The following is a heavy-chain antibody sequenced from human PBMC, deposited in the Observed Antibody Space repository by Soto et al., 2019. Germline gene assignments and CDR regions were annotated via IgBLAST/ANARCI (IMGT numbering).Heavy chain of an antibody. CDR3: ASVGDTATGYYFDY. J-gene: IGHJ4*02. Sequence: GESLKISCKGSGYRFTNYWIGWVRQMPGKGLEWMGIIYLGDSDTKYSPSFQGQVTMSADKSISTAYLQWSSLTASDTAMYYCASVGDTATGYYFDYWGQGTLVPVSS. CDR2: IYLGDSDT. V-gene: IGHV5-51*01. D-gene: IGHD5-18*01. CDR1: GYRFTNYW.